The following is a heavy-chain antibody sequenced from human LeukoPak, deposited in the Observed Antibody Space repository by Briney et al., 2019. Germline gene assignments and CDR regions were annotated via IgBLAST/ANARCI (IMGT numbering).Heavy chain of an antibody. J-gene: IGHJ6*02. V-gene: IGHV4-59*01. Sequence: SETLSLTCTVSGGSISNSYWSWIRQPPGKALEWIGYIYYTGTTKYNPSLKSRATISLDTSKNQFSLKLTSVTAADTAPFFCARGYDIDVWGQGTTVTVSS. CDR2: IYYTGTT. CDR3: ARGYDIDV. CDR1: GGSISNSY.